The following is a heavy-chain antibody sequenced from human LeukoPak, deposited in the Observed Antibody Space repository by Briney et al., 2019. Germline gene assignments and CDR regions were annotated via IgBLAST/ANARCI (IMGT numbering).Heavy chain of an antibody. CDR3: ARDDNYGSGQPDD. V-gene: IGHV3-23*01. J-gene: IGHJ4*02. D-gene: IGHD3-10*01. Sequence: SGGSLRLSCAASGFTFSSYAMSWVRQAPGKGLEWASAISGSGGSTYYADSVKGRFTISRDNSKNTLYLQMNSLRAEDTAVYYCARDDNYGSGQPDDWGQGTLVTVSS. CDR1: GFTFSSYA. CDR2: ISGSGGST.